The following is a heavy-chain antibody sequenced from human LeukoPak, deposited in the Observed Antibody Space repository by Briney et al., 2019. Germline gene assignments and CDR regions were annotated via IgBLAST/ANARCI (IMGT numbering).Heavy chain of an antibody. V-gene: IGHV4-4*07. Sequence: SETLSLTCTVSGGSISSYYWSWIRQPAGKGLEWIGRIYTSGSTNYNPSLKSRVTMSVDTSKNQFSLKLSSVTAAVTAVYYCARDRLGSGHNWFDPWGQGTLVTVSS. CDR1: GGSISSYY. J-gene: IGHJ5*02. D-gene: IGHD3-3*01. CDR2: IYTSGST. CDR3: ARDRLGSGHNWFDP.